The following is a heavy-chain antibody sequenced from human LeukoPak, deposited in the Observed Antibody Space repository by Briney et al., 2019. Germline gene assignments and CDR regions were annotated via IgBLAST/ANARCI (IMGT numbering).Heavy chain of an antibody. CDR3: TLDQATISTRGARRFSYYYMDV. D-gene: IGHD5-24*01. Sequence: GRSLRLSCAASGFTFSSYGMHWVRQAPGKGLEWVAVIWYDGSNKYYADSVKGRFTISRDNSKNTLYLQMNSLRAEDTAVYYCTLDQATISTRGARRFSYYYMDVWGKGASVTVSS. J-gene: IGHJ6*03. CDR2: IWYDGSNK. CDR1: GFTFSSYG. V-gene: IGHV3-33*01.